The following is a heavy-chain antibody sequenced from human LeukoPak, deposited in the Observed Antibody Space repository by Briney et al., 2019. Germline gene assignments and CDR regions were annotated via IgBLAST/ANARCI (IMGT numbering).Heavy chain of an antibody. D-gene: IGHD6-13*01. J-gene: IGHJ6*02. CDR2: ISRSGSTI. Sequence: RTGGSLRLSCAASGFPFSEYSMNWVRQAPGKGLEWISYISRSGSTIYYADSMKGRMTISRDNAKNLLNLEMNSLRADDTAVYYCVRDFLFSTSWYYYYGLDVWGQGTTVTVS. CDR3: VRDFLFSTSWYYYYGLDV. CDR1: GFPFSEYS. V-gene: IGHV3-48*04.